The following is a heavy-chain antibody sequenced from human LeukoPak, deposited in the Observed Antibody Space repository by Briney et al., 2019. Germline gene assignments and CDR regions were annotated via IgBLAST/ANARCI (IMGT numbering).Heavy chain of an antibody. CDR3: ARDPGYYDSSGYWP. J-gene: IGHJ5*02. D-gene: IGHD3-22*01. CDR1: GFTVSSNY. Sequence: GGSLRLSCAASGFTVSSNYMSWVGQAPGKGLEWVSVIYSGGSTYYADSVKGRFTISRDNSKNTLYLQMNSLRAEDTAVYYCARDPGYYDSSGYWPWGQGTLVTVSS. V-gene: IGHV3-66*01. CDR2: IYSGGST.